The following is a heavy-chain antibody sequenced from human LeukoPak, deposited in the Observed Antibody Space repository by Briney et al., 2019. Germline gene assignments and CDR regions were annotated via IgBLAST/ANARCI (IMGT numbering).Heavy chain of an antibody. J-gene: IGHJ4*02. D-gene: IGHD3-22*01. CDR1: GFTFSDYY. CDR2: ISSSGSTI. CDR3: TRGEAYDSSGYYHSY. V-gene: IGHV3-11*04. Sequence: GGSLRLSCAASGFTFSDYYMNWIRQAPGKGLEWVSYISSSGSTIYHADSVKGRFTISRDNAKNSLYLQMNSLRAEDTAVYYCTRGEAYDSSGYYHSYWGQGTLVTVSS.